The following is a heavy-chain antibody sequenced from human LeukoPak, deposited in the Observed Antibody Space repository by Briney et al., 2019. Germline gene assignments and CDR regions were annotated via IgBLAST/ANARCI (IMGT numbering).Heavy chain of an antibody. CDR2: IYYNGST. J-gene: IGHJ5*02. V-gene: IGHV4-59*01. CDR1: GCSLSSYY. CDR3: ARDVVGYYDSSGYYNWFDA. D-gene: IGHD3-22*01. Sequence: PSETLSPTCTVSGCSLSSYYWSGIRQPPCKGLEGIGYIYYNGSTNYNPSLKSRVAISVDSSKNQFSLKLSSVTAADTAVYYCARDVVGYYDSSGYYNWFDAWGQGTLVTVSS.